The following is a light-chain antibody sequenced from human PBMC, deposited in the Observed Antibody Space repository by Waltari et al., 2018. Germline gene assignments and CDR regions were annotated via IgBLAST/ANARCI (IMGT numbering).Light chain of an antibody. J-gene: IGKJ4*01. CDR1: QSPLHSNGNIY. CDR2: SVS. Sequence: DIVMIQYKVSLLVSPGEPVSISCRSSQSPLHSNGNIYLDWYVQKPGQSPQLLIYSVSNRASGVPDRFSGSGSGTDFTLKISRVEAEDVGVYYCMNAVQTLTFGGGTKVEIK. CDR3: MNAVQTLT. V-gene: IGKV2-28*01.